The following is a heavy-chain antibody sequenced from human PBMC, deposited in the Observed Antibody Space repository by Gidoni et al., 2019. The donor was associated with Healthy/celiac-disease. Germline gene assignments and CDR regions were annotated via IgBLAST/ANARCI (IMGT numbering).Heavy chain of an antibody. V-gene: IGHV3-21*01. CDR2: ISRSSSYI. CDR1: GFTFSSYS. J-gene: IGHJ4*02. CDR3: ARDLRFARFLESSYYFDY. Sequence: EVQLVESGGGLVKPGGSLRLSCAASGFTFSSYSMNWVRQAPGKGLEWVSSISRSSSYIYYADSVKGRFTISRDNAKNSLYLQMNSLRAEDTAVYYCARDLRFARFLESSYYFDYWGQGTLVTVSS. D-gene: IGHD3-3*01.